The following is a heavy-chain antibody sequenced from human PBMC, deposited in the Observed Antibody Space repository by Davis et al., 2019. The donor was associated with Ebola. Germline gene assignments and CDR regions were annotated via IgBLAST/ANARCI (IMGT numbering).Heavy chain of an antibody. Sequence: ASVKVSCKASGYIFTSYYMHWVRQAPGQGLEWMGWISTYNGNTNYAQSLQGRVAMTTDTSTTTAYMELRSLRSDDTAVYYCARDREGGSYDWFDPWGQGTLVTVSS. CDR2: ISTYNGNT. V-gene: IGHV1-18*04. J-gene: IGHJ5*02. D-gene: IGHD1-26*01. CDR1: GYIFTSYY. CDR3: ARDREGGSYDWFDP.